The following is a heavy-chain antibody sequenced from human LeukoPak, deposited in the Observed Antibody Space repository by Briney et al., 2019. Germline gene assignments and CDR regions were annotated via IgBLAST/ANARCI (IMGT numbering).Heavy chain of an antibody. CDR1: GFSFSSYG. D-gene: IGHD2-21*02. CDR3: ARQGRGVGDWLDY. Sequence: GGSLRLSCEASGFSFSSYGMGWVRQAPGEGLEWVSGFSASDGSRYYADSVKGRFTISRDNSKNTLYLQMNSLRAEDTAVYYCARQGRGVGDWLDYWGQGTLVTVSS. CDR2: FSASDGSR. V-gene: IGHV3-23*01. J-gene: IGHJ4*02.